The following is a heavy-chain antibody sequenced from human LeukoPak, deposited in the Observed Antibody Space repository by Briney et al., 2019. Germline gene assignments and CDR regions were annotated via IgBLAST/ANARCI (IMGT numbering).Heavy chain of an antibody. CDR3: ARATRDVDTAMVAYMDV. Sequence: ASVKVSCKASGGTFSSYAISWVRQAPGQGLEWTGGIIPIFGTANYAQKFQGRVTITTDESTSTAYMELSSLRSEDTAVYYCARATRDVDTAMVAYMDVWGKGTTVTVSS. J-gene: IGHJ6*03. CDR1: GGTFSSYA. CDR2: IIPIFGTA. D-gene: IGHD5-18*01. V-gene: IGHV1-69*05.